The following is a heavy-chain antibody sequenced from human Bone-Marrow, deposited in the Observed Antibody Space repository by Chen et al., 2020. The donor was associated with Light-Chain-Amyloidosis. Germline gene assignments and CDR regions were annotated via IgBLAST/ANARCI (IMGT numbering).Heavy chain of an antibody. CDR3: ARQRGLNYYDSSGRPPLYGMDV. V-gene: IGHV4-34*01. D-gene: IGHD3-22*01. CDR1: GGSFSGYY. Sequence: QVQLQQWGAGLLKPSETLSLTYAVYGGSFSGYYWSWIRQPPGKGLEWIGEINHSGSTNYNPSLKSRVTISVDTSKNQFSLKLSSVTAADTAVYYCARQRGLNYYDSSGRPPLYGMDVWGQGITVTVSS. CDR2: INHSGST. J-gene: IGHJ6*02.